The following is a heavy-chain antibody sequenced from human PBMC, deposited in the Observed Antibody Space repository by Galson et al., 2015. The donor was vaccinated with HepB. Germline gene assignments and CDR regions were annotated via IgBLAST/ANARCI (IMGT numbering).Heavy chain of an antibody. D-gene: IGHD3-3*01. CDR2: ISYDGSNK. Sequence: SLRLSCAASGFTFSSYAMHWVRQAPGKGLEWVAVISYDGSNKYYADSVKGRFTISRDNSKNTLYLQMNSLRAEDTAVYYCARDSAQLIHFGVVERKAYYYYYYGMDVWGQGTTVTVSS. CDR1: GFTFSSYA. V-gene: IGHV3-30-3*01. J-gene: IGHJ6*02. CDR3: ARDSAQLIHFGVVERKAYYYYYYGMDV.